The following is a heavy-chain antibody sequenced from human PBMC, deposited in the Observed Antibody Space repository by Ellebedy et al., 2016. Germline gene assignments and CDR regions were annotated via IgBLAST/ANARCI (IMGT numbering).Heavy chain of an antibody. V-gene: IGHV4-30-4*01. D-gene: IGHD4-17*01. J-gene: IGHJ6*02. CDR2: IYYSGST. CDR3: ARVVFYGDYTYGMDV. CDR1: GGSISSGDYY. Sequence: SETLSLTCTVSGGSISSGDYYWSWIRQPPGKGLEWIGYIYYSGSTYYNPSLKSRVTISVDTSKNQFSLKLSSVTAADTAVYYCARVVFYGDYTYGMDVWGQGTTVTVSS.